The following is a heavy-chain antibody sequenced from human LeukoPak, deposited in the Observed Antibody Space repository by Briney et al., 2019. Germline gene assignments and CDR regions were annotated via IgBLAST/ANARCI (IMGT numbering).Heavy chain of an antibody. CDR2: IYYSGST. Sequence: PSEILSLTCIVSGGSISTYQWSWIRQPPGKGLEWIGYIYYSGSTNYNPSLKSRVTISLDTSKNQFSLKLSSVTAADTAVYYCARSTWLLDKWGQGTLVTVSS. J-gene: IGHJ4*02. CDR3: ARSTWLLDK. CDR1: GGSISTYQ. D-gene: IGHD3-22*01. V-gene: IGHV4-59*01.